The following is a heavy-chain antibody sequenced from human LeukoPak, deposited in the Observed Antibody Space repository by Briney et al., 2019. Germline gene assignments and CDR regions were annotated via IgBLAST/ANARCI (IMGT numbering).Heavy chain of an antibody. CDR1: GLTFSNYA. CDR2: ITTSGDT. Sequence: PGGSLRLSCAASGLTFSNYAMSWVRQAPEKGLEWVSSITTSGDTYYADSVKGRFTISRDNNKNTVFLQLNSLRAADTALYYCVRGISAPDCWGQGALVTVSS. CDR3: VRGISAPDC. D-gene: IGHD3-16*01. J-gene: IGHJ4*02. V-gene: IGHV3-23*01.